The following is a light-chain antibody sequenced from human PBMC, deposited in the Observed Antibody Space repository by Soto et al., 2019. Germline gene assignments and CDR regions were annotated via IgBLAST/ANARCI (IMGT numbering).Light chain of an antibody. Sequence: QSALTQPASVSGSPGQSITISCTGTSSDVGGYNYVSWYQQHPGKAPKFIIYEVSNRPEGVPNRFFGSKSGNTASLTISGLQAEYEADYYCSSYASSVSYVFGTGTKLTVL. CDR2: EVS. CDR1: SSDVGGYNY. V-gene: IGLV2-14*01. CDR3: SSYASSVSYV. J-gene: IGLJ1*01.